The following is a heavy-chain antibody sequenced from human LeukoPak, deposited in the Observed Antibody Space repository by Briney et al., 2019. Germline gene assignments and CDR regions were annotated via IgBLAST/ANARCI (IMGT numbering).Heavy chain of an antibody. CDR2: IKQDGSEK. Sequence: GGSLRLSCAASGFTFSNYWMSWVRQAPGKGLEWVANIKQDGSEKYYVDSVKGRFTISRDNAKNSLYLQMNSLRAEDTAVYYCARGSGLWFGELLSGFDYWGQGTLVTVSS. D-gene: IGHD3-10*01. J-gene: IGHJ4*02. CDR3: ARGSGLWFGELLSGFDY. CDR1: GFTFSNYW. V-gene: IGHV3-7*04.